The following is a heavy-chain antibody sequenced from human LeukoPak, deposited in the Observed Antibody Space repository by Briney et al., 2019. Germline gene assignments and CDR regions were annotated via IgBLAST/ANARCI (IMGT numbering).Heavy chain of an antibody. CDR3: ARGTRWLTGPPDY. V-gene: IGHV3-11*04. CDR2: ISGSGTTI. CDR1: GFTFSNAW. J-gene: IGHJ4*02. D-gene: IGHD7-27*01. Sequence: GGSLRLSCAASGFTFSNAWMSWVRQAPGKGLEWVSYISGSGTTIYYTDSVKGRFTISRDNAKNSLYLQMNSLRADDTAVYYCARGTRWLTGPPDYWGQGTLVTVSS.